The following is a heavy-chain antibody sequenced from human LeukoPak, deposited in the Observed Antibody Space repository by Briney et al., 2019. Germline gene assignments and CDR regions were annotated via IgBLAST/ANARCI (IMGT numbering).Heavy chain of an antibody. V-gene: IGHV3-21*06. D-gene: IGHD5-24*01. CDR3: VRAYYRRDGYNSDY. J-gene: IGHJ4*02. CDR1: GFIFSNYR. CDR2: VSSNSNFI. Sequence: GGSLKLSCAGSGFIFSNYRMNWVRQAPGKGLEWISSVSSNSNFIKYADSVRGRFTISRDDAKNSVYLQMNSLRAEDTAMYYCVRAYYRRDGYNSDYWGQGTLVTVSS.